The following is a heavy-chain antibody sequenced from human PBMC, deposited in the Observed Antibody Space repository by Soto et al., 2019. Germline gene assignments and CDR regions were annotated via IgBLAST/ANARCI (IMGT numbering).Heavy chain of an antibody. CDR1: GYTFINAW. CDR3: TTGHYNSVWFYYYGMDA. D-gene: IGHD6-13*01. J-gene: IGHJ6*02. CDR2: IKSNTDGGTT. Sequence: GSLRHSCGASGYTFINAWMSSVRQTSGKVREWVGRIKSNTDGGTTDYAAPVKARFTVSRDDTKTTLYLQMNSLKTEDTGMYYCTTGHYNSVWFYYYGMDARGQGTTATVAS. V-gene: IGHV3-15*01.